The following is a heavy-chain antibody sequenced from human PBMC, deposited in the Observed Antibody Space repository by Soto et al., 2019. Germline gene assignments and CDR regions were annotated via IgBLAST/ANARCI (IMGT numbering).Heavy chain of an antibody. J-gene: IGHJ4*02. CDR2: FDPGDGET. Sequence: ASVKVSCKASGYTFTSYGISWVRQAPGKGLEWMGGFDPGDGETIYAQKFQGRVTMTEDTSTDTAYMELSSLRSEDTAVYYCATPERRYCGGDCYTLDYWGQGTLVTVSS. V-gene: IGHV1-24*01. CDR3: ATPERRYCGGDCYTLDY. CDR1: GYTFTSYG. D-gene: IGHD2-21*02.